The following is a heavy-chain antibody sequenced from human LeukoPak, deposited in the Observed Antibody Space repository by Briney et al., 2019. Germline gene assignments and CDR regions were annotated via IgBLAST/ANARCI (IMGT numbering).Heavy chain of an antibody. CDR1: EFSVGSNY. Sequence: GGSLRLSCAASEFSVGSNYMTWVRQAPGKGLEWVASFGSDLSFRSVADSLKGRFTISRDNAETSIYLHMNSLRAEDTAIYYCARDRLGDGYIREFDSWGQGTLVIVS. J-gene: IGHJ4*02. CDR3: ARDRLGDGYIREFDS. V-gene: IGHV3-21*01. D-gene: IGHD5-24*01. CDR2: FGSDLSFR.